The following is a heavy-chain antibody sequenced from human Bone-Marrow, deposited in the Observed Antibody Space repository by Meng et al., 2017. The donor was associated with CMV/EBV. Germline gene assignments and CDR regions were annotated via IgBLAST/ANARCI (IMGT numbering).Heavy chain of an antibody. CDR1: GFTFSDYY. CDR3: VRSSGWSLFDY. Sequence: QVQLVQSGAEMKKPGASVKVSCTTSGFTFSDYYIHWVRQAPGQGLEWMGWVNSNNDATNYARKFQGRVSITRDTSISTAHMELSRLMSDDTAVYYCVRSSGWSLFDYWGQGTLVTVSS. CDR2: VNSNNDAT. J-gene: IGHJ4*02. V-gene: IGHV1-2*02. D-gene: IGHD6-19*01.